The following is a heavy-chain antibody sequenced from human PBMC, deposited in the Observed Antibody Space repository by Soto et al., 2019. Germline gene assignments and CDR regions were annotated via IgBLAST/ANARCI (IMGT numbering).Heavy chain of an antibody. CDR2: IWYDGSNK. Sequence: GGSLRLSCAASGFTFSSYGMHWVRQAPGKGLEWVAVIWYDGSNKYYADSVKGRFTISRDNSKNTLYLQMNSLRAEDTAVYYCARVLLGYCSSSSCFLSWFEPWGQGTVVTVAS. D-gene: IGHD2-2*03. CDR3: ARVLLGYCSSSSCFLSWFEP. J-gene: IGHJ5*02. CDR1: GFTFSSYG. V-gene: IGHV3-33*01.